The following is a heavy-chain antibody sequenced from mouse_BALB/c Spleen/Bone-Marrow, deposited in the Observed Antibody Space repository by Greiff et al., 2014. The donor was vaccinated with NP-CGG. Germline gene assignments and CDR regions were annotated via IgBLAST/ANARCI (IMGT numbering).Heavy chain of an antibody. D-gene: IGHD1-1*01. Sequence: EVQGVESGGGLVQPGGSRKLSCAASGFTFSSFGMRWVRQAPEKGLEWVAYISSGSSTIYYADTVKGRFTISRDNPKNTLFLQMTSLRSEDTAMYYCAAITTVVARYAMDYWGQGTSVTVSS. CDR1: GFTFSSFG. CDR2: ISSGSSTI. CDR3: AAITTVVARYAMDY. V-gene: IGHV5-17*02. J-gene: IGHJ4*01.